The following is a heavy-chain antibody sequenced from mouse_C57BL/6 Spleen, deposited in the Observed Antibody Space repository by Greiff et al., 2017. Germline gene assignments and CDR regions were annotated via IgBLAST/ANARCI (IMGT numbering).Heavy chain of an antibody. CDR1: GFTFSSYA. J-gene: IGHJ4*01. Sequence: EVKVEESGGGLVKPGGSLKLSCAASGFTFSSYAMSWVRQTPEKRLEWVATISDGGSYTYYPDNVKGRFTISRDNAKNNLYLQMSHLKSEDTAMYYCARVDPNGAMDYWGQGTSVTVSS. CDR2: ISDGGSYT. CDR3: ARVDPNGAMDY. V-gene: IGHV5-4*03.